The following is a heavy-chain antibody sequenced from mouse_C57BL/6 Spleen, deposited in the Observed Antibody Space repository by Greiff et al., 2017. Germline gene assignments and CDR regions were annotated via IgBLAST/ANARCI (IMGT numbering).Heavy chain of an antibody. J-gene: IGHJ4*01. CDR1: GYAFSSSW. CDR2: IYPGDGDT. Sequence: QVQLQQSGPELVKPGASVKISCKASGYAFSSSWMNWVKQRPGKGLEWIGRIYPGDGDTNYNGKFKGKATLTADKSSSTAYMQLSSLTSEDSAVDFCARRWDVGYAMDYWGQGTSVTVSS. D-gene: IGHD4-1*01. CDR3: ARRWDVGYAMDY. V-gene: IGHV1-82*01.